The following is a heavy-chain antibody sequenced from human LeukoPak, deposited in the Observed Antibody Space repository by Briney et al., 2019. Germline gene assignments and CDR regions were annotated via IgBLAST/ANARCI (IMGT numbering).Heavy chain of an antibody. CDR3: ARDSESTVATTCLDY. CDR2: INWNSATR. D-gene: IGHD5-24*01. J-gene: IGHJ4*02. V-gene: IGHV3-9*01. Sequence: QPGRSLRLSCAASGFTFVDYAMHWVGQSPGKGLAWAAGINWNSATREYADSVKGRFTISRDDAKNSMFLRMNSLRPEDTGLYFCARDSESTVATTCLDYWGQGILVTVSS. CDR1: GFTFVDYA.